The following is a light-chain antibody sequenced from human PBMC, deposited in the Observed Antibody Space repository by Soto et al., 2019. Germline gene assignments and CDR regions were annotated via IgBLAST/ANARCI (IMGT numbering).Light chain of an antibody. CDR2: EVS. J-gene: IGLJ1*01. CDR1: SSDVGGYNY. CDR3: SSYTSSTSLEV. V-gene: IGLV2-14*01. Sequence: TQPGSVCGSPGVSAAISCTGTSSDVGGYNYVSWYQQHPGKAPKLMIYEVSNRPSGVSNRFAGSKSGNTASLTISGLQTEDEAEYYCSSYTSSTSLEVFGTGTKVTVL.